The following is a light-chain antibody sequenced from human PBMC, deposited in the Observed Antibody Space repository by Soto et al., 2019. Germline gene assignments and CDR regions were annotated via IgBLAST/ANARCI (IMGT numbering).Light chain of an antibody. V-gene: IGLV1-47*02. CDR1: SSNIGGNT. CDR3: AAWDDALSGIL. J-gene: IGLJ2*01. CDR2: NIN. Sequence: QAVLTQPPSASGTPGQRVTISCSGSSSNIGGNTVDWYQQLPGTAPKLLIYNINQRPSGVPVRFSGSKSGTSASLAISGLRSEDEADYYCAAWDDALSGILFGGGTKLTVL.